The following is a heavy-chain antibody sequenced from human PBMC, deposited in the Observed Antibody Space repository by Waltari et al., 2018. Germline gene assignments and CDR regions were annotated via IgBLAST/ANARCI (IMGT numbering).Heavy chain of an antibody. CDR2: IRSDVSNK. CDR1: GFIFSNYG. CDR3: ASGYCGSTRCSGQYFDY. D-gene: IGHD2-2*01. V-gene: IGHV3-30*02. Sequence: QVQLVESGGDVVQPGGSLRLSCAASGFIFSNYGMHWVRQAPGKGLEWVAFIRSDVSNKYYSDSVKGRFTVSRDNSKNTLYLQMNRLRSEDTAVYHCASGYCGSTRCSGQYFDYWGQGTPVTVSS. J-gene: IGHJ4*02.